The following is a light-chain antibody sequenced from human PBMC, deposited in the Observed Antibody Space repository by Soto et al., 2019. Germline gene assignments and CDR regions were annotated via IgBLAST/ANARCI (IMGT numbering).Light chain of an antibody. Sequence: DIQITQSPSSLPASVGDRVTITCRTSQTVSTYLSWCQQKPGEAPRLLIYAASSLQSGVPSRFSGSGSGTEFTLTITSLQAEDSATYFCQQSYTSPVTFGQGTKLE. CDR1: QTVSTY. CDR3: QQSYTSPVT. J-gene: IGKJ2*01. CDR2: AAS. V-gene: IGKV1-39*01.